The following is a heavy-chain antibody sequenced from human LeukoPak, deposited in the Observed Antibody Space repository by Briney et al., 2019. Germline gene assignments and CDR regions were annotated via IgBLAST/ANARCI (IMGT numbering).Heavy chain of an antibody. D-gene: IGHD2-2*02. CDR3: ARDGRDCSSTSCYRGPYYYYYMDV. V-gene: IGHV4-59*12. J-gene: IGHJ6*03. Sequence: PSETLSLTCTVSGGSISSYYWSWIRQPPGKGLEWIGYIYYSGSTNYNPSLKSRVTISVDTSKNQFSLKLSSVTAADTAVYYCARDGRDCSSTSCYRGPYYYYYMDVWGKGTTVTVSS. CDR2: IYYSGST. CDR1: GGSISSYY.